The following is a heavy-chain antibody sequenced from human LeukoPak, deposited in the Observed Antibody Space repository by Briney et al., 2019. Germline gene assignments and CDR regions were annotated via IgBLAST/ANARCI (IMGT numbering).Heavy chain of an antibody. CDR3: ARDGGIRAVGHDAFDI. CDR2: ISAYNGNT. J-gene: IGHJ3*02. D-gene: IGHD6-19*01. V-gene: IGHV1-18*04. Sequence: ASVKVSCKASGYTFTSYGISWVRQAPGQGLEWMGWISAYNGNTNYAQKLQGRVTMTTDTSTSTAHMELRSLRSDDTAVYYCARDGGIRAVGHDAFDIWGQGTMVTVSS. CDR1: GYTFTSYG.